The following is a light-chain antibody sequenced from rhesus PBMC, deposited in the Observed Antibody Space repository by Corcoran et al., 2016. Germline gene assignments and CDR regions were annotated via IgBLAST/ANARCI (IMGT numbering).Light chain of an antibody. J-gene: IGLJ1*01. V-gene: IGLV2-13*02. CDR2: EVS. CDR1: SSDIGGYNR. Sequence: QAALTQSPSVSGSPGQSVTFSCTGTSSDIGGYNRVSWYQHHPGKAPKLMIYEVSKRPSGVSDRLSGSKSGNTASLTIAGLQAEDEAEYYCRSYASGNTYIFGAGTRLTVV. CDR3: RSYASGNTYI.